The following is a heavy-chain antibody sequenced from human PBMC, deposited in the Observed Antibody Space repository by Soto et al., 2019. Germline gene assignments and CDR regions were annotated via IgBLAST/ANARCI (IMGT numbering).Heavy chain of an antibody. CDR3: GSGPSTTWIDN. CDR2: IYSGGNT. Sequence: SETLSLTCTVSGGSITSHHYYWGWIRQPPGKGLEWIGSIYSGGNTYYNPSLRSRLTIFVDTAKNLISLKLNSVTAADSAIYYCGSGPSTTWIDNWGLGLQVTVPP. CDR1: GGSITSHHYY. D-gene: IGHD2-2*01. J-gene: IGHJ4*02. V-gene: IGHV4-39*01.